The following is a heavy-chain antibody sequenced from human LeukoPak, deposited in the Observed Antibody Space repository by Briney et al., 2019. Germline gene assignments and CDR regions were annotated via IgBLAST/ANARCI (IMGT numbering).Heavy chain of an antibody. CDR2: IKQDGSEK. D-gene: IGHD6-19*01. CDR1: GFTFSSYW. CDR3: ARSLRVAVAASY. Sequence: GGSLRLSCVASGFTFSSYWMSWVRQAPGRGLEWVANIKQDGSEKYYVDSLKGRFTISRDNAKNSLYLQMNSLTAEDTAIYYCARSLRVAVAASYWGQGTLVTVSS. V-gene: IGHV3-7*01. J-gene: IGHJ4*02.